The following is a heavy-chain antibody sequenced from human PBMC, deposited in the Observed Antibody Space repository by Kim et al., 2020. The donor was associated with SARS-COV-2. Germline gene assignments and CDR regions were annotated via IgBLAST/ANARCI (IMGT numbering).Heavy chain of an antibody. Sequence: ASVKVSCKASGYDFGGYYKHWVRQAPGQGLEWMGRVNPNNGDTNYAQMFQGRVTMTWVAAITTAYMELTSLTSDETALYFCARGSPQGGGDYWGQGTLVTVS. D-gene: IGHD1-26*01. CDR3: ARGSPQGGGDY. CDR1: GYDFGGYY. J-gene: IGHJ4*02. CDR2: VNPNNGDT. V-gene: IGHV1-2*06.